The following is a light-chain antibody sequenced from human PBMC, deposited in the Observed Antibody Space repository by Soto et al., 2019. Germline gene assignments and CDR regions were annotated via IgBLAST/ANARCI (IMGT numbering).Light chain of an antibody. V-gene: IGKV1-5*01. J-gene: IGKJ1*01. CDR3: QQYDNLPWA. CDR1: QSISDW. CDR2: HAS. Sequence: DIQMTQSPSTLPASVGDRVTITCRASQSISDWLAWYQQKPGTAPKVLINHASSLQSGVPSRFSGSGSGTDFTFIISSLQPEDIATYYCQQYDNLPWAFGQGTKVDIK.